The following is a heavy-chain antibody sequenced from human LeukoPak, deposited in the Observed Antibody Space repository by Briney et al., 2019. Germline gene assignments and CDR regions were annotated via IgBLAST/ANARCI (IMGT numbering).Heavy chain of an antibody. V-gene: IGHV3-21*01. Sequence: GGSLRLSCAASGFTFSSYSMNWVRQAPGKGLEWVSSISSSSYIYYADSVKGRFTISRDNAKDSLYLQMNSLRAEDTAIYYCARDQTTRSSSSYYNWFDPWGQGSLVTVSS. J-gene: IGHJ5*02. CDR2: ISSSSYI. CDR3: ARDQTTRSSSSYYNWFDP. CDR1: GFTFSSYS. D-gene: IGHD2-15*01.